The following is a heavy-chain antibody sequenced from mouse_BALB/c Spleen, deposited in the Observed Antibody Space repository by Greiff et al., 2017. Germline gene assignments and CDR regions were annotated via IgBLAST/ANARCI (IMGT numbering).Heavy chain of an antibody. CDR1: GFNIKDYY. V-gene: IGHV14-1*02. J-gene: IGHJ3*01. D-gene: IGHD2-12*01. CDR3: AKELRQAWFAY. CDR2: IDPENGNT. Sequence: VQLQQSGAELVRPGALVKLSCKASGFNIKDYYMLWVKQRPEQGLEWIGWIDPENGNTIYDPKFQGKASITADTSSNTAYLQRSSLTSEDTVVYYCAKELRQAWFAYWGQGTLVTVS.